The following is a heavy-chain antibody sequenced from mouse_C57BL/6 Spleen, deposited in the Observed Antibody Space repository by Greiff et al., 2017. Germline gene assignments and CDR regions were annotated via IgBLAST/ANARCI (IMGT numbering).Heavy chain of an antibody. CDR2: INPNNGGT. D-gene: IGHD4-1*01. CDR3: ALLGRGDY. J-gene: IGHJ2*01. V-gene: IGHV1-26*01. CDR1: GYTFTDYY. Sequence: EVQLQQSGPELVKPGASVKISCKASGYTFTDYYMNWVKQSHGKSLEWIGDINPNNGGTSYNQKFKGKATLTVDKSSSTAYMELRSLTSEDSAVYYCALLGRGDYWGQGTTLTVSS.